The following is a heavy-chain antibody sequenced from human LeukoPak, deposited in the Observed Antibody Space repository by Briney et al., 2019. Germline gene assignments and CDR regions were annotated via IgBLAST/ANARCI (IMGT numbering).Heavy chain of an antibody. Sequence: GGSLRLSCAASGFTFSDYYMSWIRQAPGKGLEWVSYISSSGSTIYYADSVKGRFTISRDNAKNSLYLEMNSLRAEDTAVYYCARRHYDILTGLYYYMDVWGKGTTVTVSS. J-gene: IGHJ6*03. CDR1: GFTFSDYY. D-gene: IGHD3-9*01. CDR3: ARRHYDILTGLYYYMDV. V-gene: IGHV3-11*04. CDR2: ISSSGSTI.